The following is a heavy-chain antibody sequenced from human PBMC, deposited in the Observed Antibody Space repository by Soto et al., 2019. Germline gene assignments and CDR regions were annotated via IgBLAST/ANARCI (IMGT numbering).Heavy chain of an antibody. CDR1: GGSISNYY. CDR3: ARVGGYDYHAY. Sequence: PSETLSLTCTVSGGSISNYYWSWIRQPPGKGLEWIGHIYYSGSTNYNPSLKSRVTISVDTSKNQFSLKLSSVTAADTAVYYCARVGGYDYHAYWGQGTLVTVSS. V-gene: IGHV4-59*01. J-gene: IGHJ4*02. CDR2: IYYSGST. D-gene: IGHD5-12*01.